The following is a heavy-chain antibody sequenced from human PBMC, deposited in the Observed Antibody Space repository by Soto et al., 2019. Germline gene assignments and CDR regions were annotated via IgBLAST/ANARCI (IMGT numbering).Heavy chain of an antibody. D-gene: IGHD5-12*01. CDR1: GGSISSSNW. CDR2: IYHSGST. CDR3: ARRPSYVDIVATAITEHHSNQEGFDT. Sequence: SETLSLTCAVSGGSISSSNWWSWVRQPPGKGLEWIGEIYHSGSTNYNPSLKSRVTISVDKSKNQFSLKLSSVTAADTAVYYCARRPSYVDIVATAITEHHSNQEGFDTWGQGTLATVSS. V-gene: IGHV4-4*02. J-gene: IGHJ5*02.